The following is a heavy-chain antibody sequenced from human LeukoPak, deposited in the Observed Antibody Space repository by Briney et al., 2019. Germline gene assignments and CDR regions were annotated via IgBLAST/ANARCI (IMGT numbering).Heavy chain of an antibody. CDR2: ISYDARVE. D-gene: IGHD3-22*01. CDR1: GFTFSYAH. J-gene: IGHJ4*02. V-gene: IGHV3-30*04. CDR3: AREGGSSGHAGYSDY. Sequence: GGSLRPSCAASGFTFSYAHLHWVRQAPGKGLEWVAVISYDARVEFYADSVKGRFIISRDNSKNMLYLQMNSLRAEDSALYYCAREGGSSGHAGYSDYWGQGTLVTVSS.